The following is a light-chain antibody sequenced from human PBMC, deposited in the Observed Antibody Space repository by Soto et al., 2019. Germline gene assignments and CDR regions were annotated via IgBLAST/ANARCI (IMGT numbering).Light chain of an antibody. CDR3: CSYAGNYYV. J-gene: IGLJ1*01. CDR1: SSDVGAYNY. CDR2: DDS. Sequence: QSALTQPRSVSGSPGQSVTISCTGTSSDVGAYNYVSWYQQHPGTVPRLMIYDDSKRPSGVPDRFSGSKSGNTASLTISGLQAEDEADYYCCSYAGNYYVFGTGTKVTVL. V-gene: IGLV2-11*01.